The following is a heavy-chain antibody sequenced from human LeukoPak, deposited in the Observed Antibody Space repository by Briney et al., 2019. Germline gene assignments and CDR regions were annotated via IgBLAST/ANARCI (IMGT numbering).Heavy chain of an antibody. Sequence: PGGSLRLSCAASGFAFTTYGIHWVRQAPGQGLEWVALISPDGIIQYYADSVRGRFTISRDNAKNSLYLQMNSLRAEDTAVYYCARDTVSVWFGDWEYYFDYWGQGTLVTVSS. CDR2: ISPDGIIQ. CDR3: ARDTVSVWFGDWEYYFDY. V-gene: IGHV3-33*01. CDR1: GFAFTTYG. J-gene: IGHJ4*02. D-gene: IGHD3-10*01.